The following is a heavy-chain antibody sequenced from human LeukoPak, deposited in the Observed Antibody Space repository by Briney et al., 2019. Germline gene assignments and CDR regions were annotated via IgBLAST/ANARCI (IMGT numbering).Heavy chain of an antibody. CDR2: IYHSGST. CDR1: GGSISSGGYS. CDR3: ARGASCSGGSCYYYYGMDV. D-gene: IGHD2-15*01. V-gene: IGHV4-30-2*01. J-gene: IGHJ6*02. Sequence: SETLSLTCAVSGGSISSGGYSWSWIRQPPGKGLEWIGYIYHSGSTNYNPSLKSRVTISVDTSKNQFSLKLSSVTAANTAVYYCARGASCSGGSCYYYYGMDVWGQGTTVTVSS.